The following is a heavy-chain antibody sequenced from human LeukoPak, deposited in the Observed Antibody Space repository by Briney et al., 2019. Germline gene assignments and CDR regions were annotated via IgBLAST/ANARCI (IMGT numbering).Heavy chain of an antibody. CDR2: ISAYNGNT. V-gene: IGHV1-18*01. Sequence: ASVKVSCKASGYTFTSYGISWVRQAPGQGLEWMGWISAYNGNTNYAQKLQGRVTMTTDTSTSTAYMELRSLRAEDTAVYYCAKRLAQKVGYYFDYWGQGTLVTVSS. CDR3: AKRLAQKVGYYFDY. J-gene: IGHJ4*02. CDR1: GYTFTSYG. D-gene: IGHD1-26*01.